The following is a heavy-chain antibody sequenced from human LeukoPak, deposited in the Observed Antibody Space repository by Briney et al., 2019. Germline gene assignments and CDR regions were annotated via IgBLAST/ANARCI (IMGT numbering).Heavy chain of an antibody. J-gene: IGHJ4*02. V-gene: IGHV4-39*07. CDR1: GGSISSSSYY. CDR3: AKVAARRLVYFDY. CDR2: IYYSGST. Sequence: SETLSLTCTVSGGSISSSSYYWGWIRQPPGKGLEWIGSIYYSGSTYYNPSLKSRVTISVDTSKNQFSLKLSSVTAADTAVYYCAKVAARRLVYFDYWGQGTLVTVSS. D-gene: IGHD6-6*01.